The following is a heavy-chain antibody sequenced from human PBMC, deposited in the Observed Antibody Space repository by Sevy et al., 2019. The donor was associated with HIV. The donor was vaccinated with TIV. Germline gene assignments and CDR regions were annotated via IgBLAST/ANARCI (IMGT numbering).Heavy chain of an antibody. CDR3: VRGPNCGVGGCQQISPYCLDV. V-gene: IGHV3-72*01. CDR2: IRNRPNSYTT. D-gene: IGHD2-21*01. CDR1: GFTFSDHY. Sequence: GGSLRLSCAASGFTFSDHYVDWVRQAPGKGLEWVGRIRNRPNSYTTEYAASVEGRFTISRDDSRNSLYLKMNSLKTEDSAVDYCVRGPNCGVGGCQQISPYCLDVWGKGATVTVSS. J-gene: IGHJ6*03.